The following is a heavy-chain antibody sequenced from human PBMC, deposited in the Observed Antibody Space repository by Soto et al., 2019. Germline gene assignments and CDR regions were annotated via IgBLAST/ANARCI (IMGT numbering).Heavy chain of an antibody. CDR2: IHSGGDT. J-gene: IGHJ6*02. Sequence: EVQLVESGGDLVQPGGSLRLSCPASGFAVSSNYMTWVRQAPGKGLEWVSVIHSGGDTHYADSVRGRFTTSRDNSKNTLYPQMNSLRAEDTAVYYCARSRTGTTYGGMDVWGQGTTVTVYS. D-gene: IGHD1-7*01. CDR1: GFAVSSNY. CDR3: ARSRTGTTYGGMDV. V-gene: IGHV3-66*01.